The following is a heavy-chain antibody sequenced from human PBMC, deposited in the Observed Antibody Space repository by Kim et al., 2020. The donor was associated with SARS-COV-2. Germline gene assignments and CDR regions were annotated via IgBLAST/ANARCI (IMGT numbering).Heavy chain of an antibody. Sequence: GGSLRLSCAASGFTFSSYAMSWVRQAPGKGLEWVSGITGSGGSTYYADSVKGRFTISRDNSKNTLYLQMNSLRAEDTAVYFCAKDGPQIYFDYWGQGTLVTVSS. CDR1: GFTFSSYA. CDR2: ITGSGGST. V-gene: IGHV3-23*01. J-gene: IGHJ4*02. CDR3: AKDGPQIYFDY.